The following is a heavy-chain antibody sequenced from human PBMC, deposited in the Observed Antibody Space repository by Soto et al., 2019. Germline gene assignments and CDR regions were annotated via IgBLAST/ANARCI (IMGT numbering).Heavy chain of an antibody. V-gene: IGHV1-8*01. CDR3: ARGDCSSTSGYGSARWFDP. CDR1: GYTFTSYD. J-gene: IGHJ5*02. CDR2: MNPNSGNT. D-gene: IGHD2-2*01. Sequence: QVPLVQSGAEVKKPGASVKVSCKASGYTFTSYDINWVRQATGQGLEWMGWMNPNSGNTGYAQKFQGRVTMTRNTSISTAYMELSSLRSEDTAVYYCARGDCSSTSGYGSARWFDPWGQGTLVTVSS.